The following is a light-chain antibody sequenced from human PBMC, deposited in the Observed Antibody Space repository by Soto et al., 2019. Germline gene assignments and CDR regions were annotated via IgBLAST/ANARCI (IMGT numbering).Light chain of an antibody. CDR1: QAISNF. CDR3: QKYNSAPPT. CDR2: GAS. Sequence: DIEMTQSPSSLSASVGDRVTITCRASQAISNFLAWYQQKPGQIPKLLIYGASTLQSGVPSRFSGTGSGTDFALTISSLQPEYFATYYCQKYNSAPPTFGQGTKVEV. J-gene: IGKJ1*01. V-gene: IGKV1-27*01.